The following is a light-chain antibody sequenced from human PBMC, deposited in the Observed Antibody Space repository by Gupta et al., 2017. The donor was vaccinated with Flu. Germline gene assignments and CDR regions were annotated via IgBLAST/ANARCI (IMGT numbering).Light chain of an antibody. V-gene: IGKV3-15*01. CDR1: QSGTTN. CDR3: QHYNDWPPFT. Sequence: EDASLSCRASQSGTTNFAWYQQKPGQPPRLLIYASATRATGVPARFSGSGSGTEFTLTISSLQSEDFAVYYCQHYNDWPPFTFGPGTKVDIK. CDR2: ASA. J-gene: IGKJ3*01.